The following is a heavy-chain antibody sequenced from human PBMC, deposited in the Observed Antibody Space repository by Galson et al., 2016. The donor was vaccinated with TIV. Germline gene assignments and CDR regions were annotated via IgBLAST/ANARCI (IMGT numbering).Heavy chain of an antibody. V-gene: IGHV5-51*03. D-gene: IGHD5-18*01. J-gene: IGHJ4*02. CDR2: IYPGDSDT. CDR3: SRGVTSTSPFDY. CDR1: GYSFTNSY. Sequence: QSGAEVKKPGESLKISCKGSGYSFTNSYIACVRQMPGKALEWMAIIYPGDSDTRYSPSFQGQVTSSADKSIRTAYLQWSSLKASDTAMYFLSRGVTSTSPFDYWGQGTLVTVSS.